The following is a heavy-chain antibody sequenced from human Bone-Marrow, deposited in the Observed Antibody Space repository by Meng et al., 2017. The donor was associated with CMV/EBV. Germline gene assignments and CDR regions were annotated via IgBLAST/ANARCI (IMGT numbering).Heavy chain of an antibody. D-gene: IGHD6-25*01. V-gene: IGHV3-23*03. Sequence: GESLKISCAASGFTFSSYAMSWVRQAPGKGLEWVSVIYSGGSSTYYADSVKGRFTISRDNSKNTLYLQMNSLRAGDTAVYYCAKDHGAAEWGQGTLVTVSS. CDR1: GFTFSSYA. CDR3: AKDHGAAE. CDR2: IYSGGSST. J-gene: IGHJ4*02.